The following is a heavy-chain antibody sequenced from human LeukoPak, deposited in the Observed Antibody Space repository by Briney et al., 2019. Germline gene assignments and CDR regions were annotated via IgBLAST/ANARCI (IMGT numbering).Heavy chain of an antibody. CDR1: GFTFSSYS. D-gene: IGHD2-21*02. V-gene: IGHV3-48*01. CDR3: ARGVVTAYAAFDF. Sequence: GGSLRLSCAASGFTFSSYSMNWVRQAPGKGLEWVSYISSSSSTIYYADSVKGRFTISRDNSKNTLDLQMSSLRVEDTAVYYCARGVVTAYAAFDFWGQGALVTVSS. CDR2: ISSSSSTI. J-gene: IGHJ4*02.